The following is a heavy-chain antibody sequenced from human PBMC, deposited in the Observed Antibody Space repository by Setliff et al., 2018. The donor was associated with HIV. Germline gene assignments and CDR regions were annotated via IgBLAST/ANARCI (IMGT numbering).Heavy chain of an antibody. Sequence: SVKVSCKASGYTFTRYGVNWVRLAPGVGLEWMGWISTYNGNADYAQKFKDRVTMTTDTSTSTVYMELRSLRSDDTAVYFCARDERGYSTGSDYWGQGTLVTVSS. CDR1: GYTFTRYG. CDR2: ISTYNGNA. CDR3: ARDERGYSTGSDY. J-gene: IGHJ4*02. D-gene: IGHD6-19*01. V-gene: IGHV1-18*01.